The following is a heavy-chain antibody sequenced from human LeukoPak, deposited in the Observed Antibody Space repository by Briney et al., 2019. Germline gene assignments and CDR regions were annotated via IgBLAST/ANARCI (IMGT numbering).Heavy chain of an antibody. J-gene: IGHJ4*02. CDR3: ARGGSYYDILTGNFDY. CDR2: IYYSGST. V-gene: IGHV4-59*01. CDR1: GGSISSYY. Sequence: SETLSLTCTVSGGSISSYYWSWIRQPPGKGLEWIGYIYYSGSTNYNPSLKSRVTISVDTSKNQFSLKLSSVTAADTAVYYCARGGSYYDILTGNFDYWGQGTLVTVSS. D-gene: IGHD3-9*01.